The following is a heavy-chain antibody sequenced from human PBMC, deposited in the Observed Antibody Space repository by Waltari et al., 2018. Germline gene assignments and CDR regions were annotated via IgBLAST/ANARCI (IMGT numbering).Heavy chain of an antibody. CDR2: INRNNGAR. D-gene: IGHD5-12*01. J-gene: IGHJ4*01. CDR1: GYTFTAYY. Sequence: QVQLVQSGAELKKPGASVKVSCKTSGYTFTAYYMHWVRPAPGHGLECMGWINRNNGARDYDQKFRGRVTMTRETALTTVYMEMNRLTADDTAVDYCAREDRVATKVFDDWGHGTLVTVSS. CDR3: AREDRVATKVFDD. V-gene: IGHV1-2*02.